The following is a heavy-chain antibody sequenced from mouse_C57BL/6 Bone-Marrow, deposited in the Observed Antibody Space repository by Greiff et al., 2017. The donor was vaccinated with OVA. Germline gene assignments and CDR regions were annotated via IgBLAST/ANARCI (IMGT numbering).Heavy chain of an antibody. CDR1: GYAFTNYL. V-gene: IGHV1-54*01. Sequence: QLQQSGAELVRPGTSVKVSCKASGYAFTNYLIEWVKQRPGQGLEWIGVINPGSGGTNYNEKFKGKATLTADKSSSTAYMQLSSLTSEDSAVYFCAREEDYYGSSYDAMDYWGQGTSVTVSS. CDR3: AREEDYYGSSYDAMDY. J-gene: IGHJ4*01. D-gene: IGHD1-1*01. CDR2: INPGSGGT.